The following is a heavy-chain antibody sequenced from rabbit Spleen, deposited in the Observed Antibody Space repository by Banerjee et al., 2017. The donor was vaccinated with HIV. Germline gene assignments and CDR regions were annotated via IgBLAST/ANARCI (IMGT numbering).Heavy chain of an antibody. CDR1: GVSFSSNNY. CDR3: ARDAGSGAYIDGYFNL. CDR2: IDIGSSGFT. Sequence: QEQLVESGGGLVQPEGSLTLTCKASGVSFSSNNYMCWVRQAPGKGLEWIACIDIGSSGFTYFASWAKGRFTISKTSSTTVTLQMTSLTVADTATYFCARDAGSGAYIDGYFNLWGPGTLVTVS. D-gene: IGHD8-1*01. J-gene: IGHJ4*01. V-gene: IGHV1S45*01.